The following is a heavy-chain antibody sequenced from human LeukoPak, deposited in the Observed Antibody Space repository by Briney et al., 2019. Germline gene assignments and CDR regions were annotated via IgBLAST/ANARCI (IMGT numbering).Heavy chain of an antibody. D-gene: IGHD4-17*01. CDR3: ARGDYGDFRVFYTLFDY. CDR1: GYSFTSYW. J-gene: IGHJ4*02. CDR2: MYPGDSDT. V-gene: IGHV5-51*01. Sequence: GESLKISCKGSGYSFTSYWIGWVGQMPGKGLDWMGIMYPGDSDTRYSPFFQGQVTISDDKSINTAYLQWSSLKASDTAMYYCARGDYGDFRVFYTLFDYWGQGTLVTVSS.